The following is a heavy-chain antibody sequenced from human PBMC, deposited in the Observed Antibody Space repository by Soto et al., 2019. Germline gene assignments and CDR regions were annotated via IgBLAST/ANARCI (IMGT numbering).Heavy chain of an antibody. V-gene: IGHV1-24*01. Sequence: QVQLVQSGAEVKKPGASVKVSCKVSGYTLTELSMHWVRQAPGKGLEWMGGFDPEDGETIYAQKFQGRVTMTVDTSTDTAYMELSILRSEDTAVYYCATALYSSSWYLYYWGQGTLVTVSS. CDR2: FDPEDGET. CDR3: ATALYSSSWYLYY. CDR1: GYTLTELS. D-gene: IGHD6-13*01. J-gene: IGHJ4*02.